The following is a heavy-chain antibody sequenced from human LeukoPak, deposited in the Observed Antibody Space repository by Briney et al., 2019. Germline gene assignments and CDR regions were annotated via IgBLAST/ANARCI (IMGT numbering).Heavy chain of an antibody. J-gene: IGHJ4*02. V-gene: IGHV3-21*01. Sequence: GGSLRLSCAASGFTFSSYSMNWVRQAPGKGLEWVSSISSSSSYTYYADSVKGRFTISRDNAKNSLYLQMNSLRAEDTAVYYCARDSADSSGAYWGQGTLVTVSS. D-gene: IGHD6-19*01. CDR3: ARDSADSSGAY. CDR2: ISSSSSYT. CDR1: GFTFSSYS.